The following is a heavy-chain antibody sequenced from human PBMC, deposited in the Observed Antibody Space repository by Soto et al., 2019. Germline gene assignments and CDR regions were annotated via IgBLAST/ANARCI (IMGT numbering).Heavy chain of an antibody. CDR1: GGTFSTYA. V-gene: IGHV1-69*12. CDR3: ASGILLWLRRIKHGYSV. D-gene: IGHD5-12*01. Sequence: QVQLVQSGAEVKKPESSVKVSCKAPGGTFSTYAISWVRQAPGQGLELMGGIIPMFGTANYAQRFHDVVTITADESTITGHMQLSSVRAEDTAVYFSASGILLWLRRIKHGYSVWGQGTLVTVSS. J-gene: IGHJ4*02. CDR2: IIPMFGTA.